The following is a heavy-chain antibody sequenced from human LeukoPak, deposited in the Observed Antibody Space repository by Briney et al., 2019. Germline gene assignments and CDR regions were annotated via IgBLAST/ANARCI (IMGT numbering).Heavy chain of an antibody. J-gene: IGHJ5*02. Sequence: SETLSLTCTVSGGSLSSYYWSWIRQPAGKGLEWIGRIYTSGCTNYNPSLKSRVTMSVDTSKNQFSLKLSSVTAADTAVYYATREETYYDYVWGSYRYRFDTWGQGTLVTVSS. CDR2: IYTSGCT. D-gene: IGHD3-16*02. V-gene: IGHV4-4*07. CDR1: GGSLSSYY. CDR3: TREETYYDYVWGSYRYRFDT.